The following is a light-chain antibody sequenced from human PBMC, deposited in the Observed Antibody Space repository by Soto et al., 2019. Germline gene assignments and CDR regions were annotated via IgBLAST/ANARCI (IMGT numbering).Light chain of an antibody. CDR3: RQYNSYWT. CDR1: QSINGW. Sequence: DIQLTPSPSTLSASVGDRVTITCRASQSINGWLAWYQQKPGQAPNLLIYKASTLESGVPSRFSGSGSGTEFTLTVSSLQPDDFATYYCRQYNSYWTFGQGTKVDI. V-gene: IGKV1-5*03. CDR2: KAS. J-gene: IGKJ1*01.